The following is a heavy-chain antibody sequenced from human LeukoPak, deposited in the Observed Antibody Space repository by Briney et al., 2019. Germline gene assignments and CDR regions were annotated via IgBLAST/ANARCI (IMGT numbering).Heavy chain of an antibody. CDR3: ARTNYYDSSGYYGYFDY. V-gene: IGHV3-23*01. D-gene: IGHD3-22*01. CDR1: GFTFINYG. CDR2: ITTSGDGT. J-gene: IGHJ4*02. Sequence: GGSLRLSCAASGFTFINYGMTWVRQAPGKGLEWVSSITTSGDGTYYADSVKGRFTISRDNSKNSLYLQMNSLRAEDTAVYYCARTNYYDSSGYYGYFDYWGQGTLVTVSS.